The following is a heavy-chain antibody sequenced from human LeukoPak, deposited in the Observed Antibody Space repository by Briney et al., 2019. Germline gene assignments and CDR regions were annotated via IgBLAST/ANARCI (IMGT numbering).Heavy chain of an antibody. V-gene: IGHV1-69*13. CDR2: IIPIFGTA. D-gene: IGHD3-10*01. J-gene: IGHJ6*02. CDR3: AREFSGRYYYYGMDV. CDR1: GGTFSSYA. Sequence: ASVKVSCKASGGTFSSYAISWVRQAPGQGLEWMGGIIPIFGTANYAQKFQGRVTITADESTSTAYMELSSLRSEDTAVYYCAREFSGRYYYYGMDVWGQGTTVTVSS.